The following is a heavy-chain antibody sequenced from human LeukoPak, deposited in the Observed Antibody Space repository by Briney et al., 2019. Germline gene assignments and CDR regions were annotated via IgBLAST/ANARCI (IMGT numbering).Heavy chain of an antibody. CDR3: ARSPPAHGSSWGIDY. CDR2: INPNSGGT. J-gene: IGHJ4*02. D-gene: IGHD6-6*01. V-gene: IGHV1-2*02. CDR1: GYTFTGYY. Sequence: ASVKVSCKASGYTFTGYYMHWVRQAPGQGLEWMGWINPNSGGTNYAQKFQGRVTMTRDTSISTAYMELGRLRSDDTAVYYCARSPPAHGSSWGIDYWGQGTLVTVSS.